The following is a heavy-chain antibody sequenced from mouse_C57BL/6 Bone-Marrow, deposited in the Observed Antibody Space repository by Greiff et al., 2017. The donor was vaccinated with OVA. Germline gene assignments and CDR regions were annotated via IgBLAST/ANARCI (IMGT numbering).Heavy chain of an antibody. CDR3: AREEMGNYSFAWFAY. CDR1: GYTFTSYW. CDR2: IYPGSGST. D-gene: IGHD2-1*01. J-gene: IGHJ3*01. V-gene: IGHV1-55*01. Sequence: QVQLQQPGAELVKPGASVKMSCKASGYTFTSYWITWVKQRPGQGLEWIGDIYPGSGSTNYNEKFKSKATLTVDTSSSTAYMQLSSLTSEDSAVYYCAREEMGNYSFAWFAYWGQGTLVTVSA.